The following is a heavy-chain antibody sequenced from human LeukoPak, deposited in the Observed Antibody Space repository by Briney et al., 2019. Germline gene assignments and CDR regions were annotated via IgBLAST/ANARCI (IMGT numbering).Heavy chain of an antibody. CDR2: IKEDGGKK. CDR3: ARDSAYNAFDI. J-gene: IGHJ3*02. D-gene: IGHD5-12*01. Sequence: GGSLRLSCAASGFTFSSYAMHWVRQAPGMGLEWVANIKEDGGKKNYVDSLKGRFTISRDNAKNSLYLQINSLRVEDTAVYYCARDSAYNAFDIWGQGTMVTVSS. CDR1: GFTFSSYA. V-gene: IGHV3-7*01.